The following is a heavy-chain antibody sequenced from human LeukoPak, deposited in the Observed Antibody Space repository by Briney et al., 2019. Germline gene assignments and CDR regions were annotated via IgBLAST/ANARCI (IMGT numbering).Heavy chain of an antibody. CDR1: GYSFTNYW. V-gene: IGHV5-51*01. Sequence: GESLKISCKVSGYSFTNYWIGWVRQMPGKGLEWMGIIYPADSDTRYRPSFQGQVTMSADESISTAYLQWSSLKASDTAIYYCARVGYYYVSGGLYAQPFDFWGQGTLVTVSS. J-gene: IGHJ4*02. CDR2: IYPADSDT. D-gene: IGHD3-22*01. CDR3: ARVGYYYVSGGLYAQPFDF.